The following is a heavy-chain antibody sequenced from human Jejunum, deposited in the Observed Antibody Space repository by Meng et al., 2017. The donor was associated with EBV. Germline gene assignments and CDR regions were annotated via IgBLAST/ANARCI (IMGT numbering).Heavy chain of an antibody. V-gene: IGHV7-4-1*02. J-gene: IGHJ4*02. CDR1: GYTFTPYS. Sequence: QVQLVQSGSELKKPGASVEISCKASGYTFTPYSINWVRQAPGQGLEWMGWITPNTGIPTYAQGFTGRFVFPLDTSVSTAYLHISSLKAEDTAVYYCARDKGRTEFDYWGQGTLVTVSS. CDR2: ITPNTGIP. D-gene: IGHD3-10*01. CDR3: ARDKGRTEFDY.